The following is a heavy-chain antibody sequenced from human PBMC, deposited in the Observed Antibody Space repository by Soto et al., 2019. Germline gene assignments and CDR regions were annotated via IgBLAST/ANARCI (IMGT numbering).Heavy chain of an antibody. CDR2: IYKSATT. Sequence: QVQLLESGPGLVKPSQTLSLTCSVSGDSISTVDYFWAWIRQPPGQALEYIGYIYKSATTYYNPSFERRVAISPDTSKSQVSLNVTAVTAADTAVYFCARGRYCLTGRCFPNWFDSWGQGTLVTVSS. CDR1: GDSISTVDYF. V-gene: IGHV4-30-4*01. CDR3: ARGRYCLTGRCFPNWFDS. J-gene: IGHJ5*01. D-gene: IGHD2-15*01.